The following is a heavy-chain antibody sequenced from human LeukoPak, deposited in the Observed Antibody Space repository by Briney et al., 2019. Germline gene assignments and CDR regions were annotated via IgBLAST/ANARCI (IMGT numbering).Heavy chain of an antibody. CDR1: GFTFSSYE. CDR3: ARNYSNYIPYYYYYYMDV. D-gene: IGHD4-11*01. J-gene: IGHJ6*03. CDR2: ISSSSSYI. Sequence: GGSLRLSCAASGFTFSSYEMNWVRQAPGKGLEWVSSISSSSSYIYYADSVKGRFTISRDNAKNSLYLQMNSLRAEDTAVYYCARNYSNYIPYYYYYYMDVWGKGTTVTVSS. V-gene: IGHV3-21*01.